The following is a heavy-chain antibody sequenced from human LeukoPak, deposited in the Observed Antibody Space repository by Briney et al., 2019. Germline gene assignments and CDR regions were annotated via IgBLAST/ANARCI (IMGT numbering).Heavy chain of an antibody. V-gene: IGHV4-38-2*02. J-gene: IGHJ6*02. CDR3: ARDSPYYGSDGGGMDV. CDR1: GYSISSGYY. CDR2: IYHSGST. D-gene: IGHD3-10*01. Sequence: SETLSLTCTVSGYSISSGYYWGWIRQPPGKGLEWIGSIYHSGSTYYNPSLKSRVTISVDTSKNQFSLKLSSVTAADTAVYYCARDSPYYGSDGGGMDVWGQGTTVTVSS.